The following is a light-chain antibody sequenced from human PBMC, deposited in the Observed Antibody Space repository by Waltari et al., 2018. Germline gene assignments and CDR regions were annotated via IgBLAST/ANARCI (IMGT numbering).Light chain of an antibody. CDR3: QQYNNWLPWT. CDR2: DAF. J-gene: IGKJ1*01. CDR1: QSVSTN. V-gene: IGKV3-15*01. Sequence: EIVMTQSPATLSVSPGERVTLSCRASQSVSTNLAWYQHKPGQAPRLLIYDAFTRATGIPDRFSGSGSGTEFTLTISSIQSEDFAVYYCQQYNNWLPWTFGQGTKVEIK.